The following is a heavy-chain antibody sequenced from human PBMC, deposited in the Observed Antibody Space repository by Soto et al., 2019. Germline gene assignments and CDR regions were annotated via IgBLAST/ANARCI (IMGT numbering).Heavy chain of an antibody. CDR3: AKDLLDYGDPGGYYFDY. CDR2: ISYDGSNK. Sequence: PGGSLRLSCAASGFTFSSYGMHWVRQAPGKGLEWVAVISYDGSNKYYADSVKGRFTISRDNSKNTLYLQMNSLRAEDTAVYYCAKDLLDYGDPGGYYFDYWGQGTLFTVSS. CDR1: GFTFSSYG. V-gene: IGHV3-30*18. J-gene: IGHJ4*02. D-gene: IGHD4-17*01.